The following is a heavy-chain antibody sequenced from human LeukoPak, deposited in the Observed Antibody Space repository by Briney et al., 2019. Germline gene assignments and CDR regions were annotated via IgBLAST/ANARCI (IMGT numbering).Heavy chain of an antibody. D-gene: IGHD3-22*01. V-gene: IGHV3-7*01. J-gene: IGHJ3*02. CDR1: GFTFVNYW. Sequence: GGSLRLSCAASGFTFVNYWMSWVRQAPGKGLEWVANIKHDGTEKYYVDSVKGRFAISRDNAKNSLYLQMNSLRAEDTAVYYCARENPGLDSSGYNAFDIWGQGTMVTVSS. CDR3: ARENPGLDSSGYNAFDI. CDR2: IKHDGTEK.